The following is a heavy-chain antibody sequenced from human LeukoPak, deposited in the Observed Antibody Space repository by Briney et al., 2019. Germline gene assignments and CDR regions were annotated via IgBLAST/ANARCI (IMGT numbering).Heavy chain of an antibody. CDR2: IYHSGST. D-gene: IGHD1-7*01. V-gene: IGHV4-30-2*01. CDR3: ARGLIYGTTRSYYFDY. Sequence: SETLSLTCAVSGGSISSGGYSWSWIRQPPGQGLEWIGYIYHSGSTYYNPSLKSRVTISVDRSKNQFSLKLSTVTAADTAVYYCARGLIYGTTRSYYFDYWGQGTLVTVSS. CDR1: GGSISSGGYS. J-gene: IGHJ4*02.